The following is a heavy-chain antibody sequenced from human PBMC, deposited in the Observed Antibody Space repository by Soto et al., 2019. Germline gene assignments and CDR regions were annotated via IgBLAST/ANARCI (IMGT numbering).Heavy chain of an antibody. CDR1: GFTFSSYA. CDR2: ISYDGSNK. D-gene: IGHD3-22*01. Sequence: QVQLVESGGGVVQPGRSLRLSCAASGFTFSSYAMHWVRQAPGKGLEWVAVISYDGSNKYYADSVKGRFTISRDNPKNTLYLQMNSLRAEDTAVYYCARERRGDSSGYSEISFDYWGQGTLVTVSS. V-gene: IGHV3-30-3*01. CDR3: ARERRGDSSGYSEISFDY. J-gene: IGHJ4*02.